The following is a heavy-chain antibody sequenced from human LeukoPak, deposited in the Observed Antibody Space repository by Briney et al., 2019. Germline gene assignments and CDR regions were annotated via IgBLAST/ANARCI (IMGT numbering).Heavy chain of an antibody. V-gene: IGHV3-21*01. Sequence: GGSLRLSCAASGFTFSSYAMSWVRQAPGKGLEWVSSISSSSSDYIYYADSVKGRFTISRDNAKNSLYPQMDSLRAEDTAVYYCARDRSGNYCTFDYWGQGTPVTVSS. CDR2: ISSSSSDYI. CDR1: GFTFSSYA. CDR3: ARDRSGNYCTFDY. D-gene: IGHD1-26*01. J-gene: IGHJ4*02.